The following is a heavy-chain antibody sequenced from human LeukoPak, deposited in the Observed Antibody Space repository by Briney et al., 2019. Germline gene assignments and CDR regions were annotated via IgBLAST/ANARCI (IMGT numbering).Heavy chain of an antibody. CDR1: GDSVSSGNYY. V-gene: IGHV4-61*01. Sequence: SETLSLTCTVSGDSVSSGNYYLSWIRQPPGKGLEWIGYIYYSGSTNYNPSLKSRVTISVDTSKNQFSLKLSSVTAADTAVYYCARAQTTVTTAGVYYYGMDVWGQGTTVTVSS. D-gene: IGHD4-11*01. CDR3: ARAQTTVTTAGVYYYGMDV. J-gene: IGHJ6*02. CDR2: IYYSGST.